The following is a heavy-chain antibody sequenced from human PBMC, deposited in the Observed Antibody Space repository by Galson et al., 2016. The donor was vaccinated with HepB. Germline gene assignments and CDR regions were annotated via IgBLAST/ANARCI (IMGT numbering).Heavy chain of an antibody. Sequence: SLRLSCAASGFTFTRYTMNWVRQSPGKGLEWVSSISGGSSYKYYADSVKGRFTISRDNSKNSLYLQMNSLRAEDTAIYFCARVREQQLLDAFDIWGQGTMVTVSS. J-gene: IGHJ3*02. CDR1: GFTFTRYT. V-gene: IGHV3-21*01. CDR3: ARVREQQLLDAFDI. CDR2: ISGGSSYK. D-gene: IGHD6-13*01.